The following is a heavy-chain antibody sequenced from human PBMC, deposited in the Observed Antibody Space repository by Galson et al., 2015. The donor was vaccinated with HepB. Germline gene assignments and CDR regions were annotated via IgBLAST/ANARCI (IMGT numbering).Heavy chain of an antibody. Sequence: SVKVSCKASGFPFDTSEVQWVRQGRGQRLEWIGWIAVGSGDTNYAQNFQGRVTFTRDMSTTTAYMDLSGLRSDDTAVYYCAADHYGGNSGWGQGTLVMVSS. CDR2: IAVGSGDT. D-gene: IGHD4-23*01. CDR3: AADHYGGNSG. CDR1: GFPFDTSE. J-gene: IGHJ4*02. V-gene: IGHV1-58*01.